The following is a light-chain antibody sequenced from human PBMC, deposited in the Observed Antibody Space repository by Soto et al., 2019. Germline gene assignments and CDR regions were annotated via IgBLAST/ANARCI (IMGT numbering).Light chain of an antibody. V-gene: IGKV1-8*01. Sequence: AIRMTQSPSSLSASTGDRVTITCRASQGISSYLAWYQQKPGKAPKLLIYAASTLQSGVPSRFSGSGPGTDFTLTISCLQSEDFATYYCQQFKDYVWTFGQGTKVDIK. J-gene: IGKJ1*01. CDR3: QQFKDYVWT. CDR2: AAS. CDR1: QGISSY.